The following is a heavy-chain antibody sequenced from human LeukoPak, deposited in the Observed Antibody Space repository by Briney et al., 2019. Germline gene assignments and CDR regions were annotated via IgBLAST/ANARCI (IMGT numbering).Heavy chain of an antibody. D-gene: IGHD4-17*01. Sequence: SETLSLTCTVSGGPISSYYWSWIRQPPRKGLEWVGYIYYSGSTNYNPSLKSRVTISVDTSKNQFSLKLSSVTAADTAVYYCARVKTTVTGEYYFDYWGQGTLVTVSS. J-gene: IGHJ4*02. CDR1: GGPISSYY. V-gene: IGHV4-59*01. CDR3: ARVKTTVTGEYYFDY. CDR2: IYYSGST.